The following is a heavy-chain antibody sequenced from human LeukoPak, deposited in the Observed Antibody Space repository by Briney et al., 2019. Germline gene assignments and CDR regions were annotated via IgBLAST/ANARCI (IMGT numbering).Heavy chain of an antibody. Sequence: GGSLRLSCAASGFTVSSNYMSWVRQAPGKGLEWVSVIYSGGSTYYADSVKGRFTISRDNSKNTLYLQMNSLRAEDTAVYYCARGITMVRGVIMPPYYFDYWGQGTLVTVSS. D-gene: IGHD3-10*01. J-gene: IGHJ4*02. CDR2: IYSGGST. CDR3: ARGITMVRGVIMPPYYFDY. CDR1: GFTVSSNY. V-gene: IGHV3-53*01.